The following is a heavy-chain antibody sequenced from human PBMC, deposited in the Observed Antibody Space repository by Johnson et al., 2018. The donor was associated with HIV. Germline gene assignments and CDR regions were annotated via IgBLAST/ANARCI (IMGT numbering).Heavy chain of an antibody. J-gene: IGHJ3*02. CDR1: GFTFSSYA. CDR3: ARDEYPCGGDCYISPPVAFDI. D-gene: IGHD2-21*01. CDR2: ISYDGSNK. V-gene: IGHV3-30*04. Sequence: QVQVVESGGGVVQPGRSLRLSCAASGFTFSSYAMHWVRQAPGKGLEWVAVISYDGSNKYYADSVKGRFTISRAMSKNTLYMQMHSLRAEDTAVYYCARDEYPCGGDCYISPPVAFDIWGQGTMVTVSS.